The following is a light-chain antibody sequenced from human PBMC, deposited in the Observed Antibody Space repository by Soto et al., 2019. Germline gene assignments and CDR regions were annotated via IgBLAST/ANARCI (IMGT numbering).Light chain of an antibody. J-gene: IGKJ5*01. CDR1: QSVSSY. CDR2: DAS. Sequence: EIVLTQSPATLSLSPGERATLSFRASQSVSSYLAWYQQKPGQAPRLLIYDASNRATGIPARFSGSGSGTDFTLTISSLEPEDFAVYYCQQRSNWFTFGQGTRLE. CDR3: QQRSNWFT. V-gene: IGKV3-11*01.